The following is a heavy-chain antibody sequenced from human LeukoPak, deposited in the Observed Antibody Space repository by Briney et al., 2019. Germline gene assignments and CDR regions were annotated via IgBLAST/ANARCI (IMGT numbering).Heavy chain of an antibody. Sequence: SETLSLTCAVHGGSFNSYSWSWIRQPPGKGLEWIGEVTLGGSTNYNPSLKSRVTISVDTSRNQFSLKLTSVTAADRGVYYCARESYLDWFDPWSQGTLVTVSS. CDR1: GGSFNSYS. CDR3: ARESYLDWFDP. V-gene: IGHV4-34*01. J-gene: IGHJ5*02. D-gene: IGHD3-10*01. CDR2: VTLGGST.